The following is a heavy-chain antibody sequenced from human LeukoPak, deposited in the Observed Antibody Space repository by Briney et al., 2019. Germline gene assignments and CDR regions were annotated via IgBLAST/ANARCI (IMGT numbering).Heavy chain of an antibody. CDR3: ASEHSGRNAFDI. D-gene: IGHD1-26*01. Sequence: GGSLRLSCAASGFTFSSYSMNWVRQAPGKGLEWVSSISSSSSYIYYADSAKGRFTISRDNAKNSLYLQMNSLRAEDTAVYYCASEHSGRNAFDIWGQGTMVTVSS. CDR2: ISSSSSYI. CDR1: GFTFSSYS. V-gene: IGHV3-21*01. J-gene: IGHJ3*02.